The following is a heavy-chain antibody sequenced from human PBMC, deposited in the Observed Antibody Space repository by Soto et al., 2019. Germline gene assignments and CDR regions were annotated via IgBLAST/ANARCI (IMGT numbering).Heavy chain of an antibody. CDR3: ARDPGSSWYALAFDI. Sequence: SVKVSCQASGGTFSSYAISWVRQAPGQGLEWMGGIIPIFGTAHYAQKFQGRVTITADKSTSTAYLELSSLRSEDTAVYYCARDPGSSWYALAFDIWGQGTMGTVPS. V-gene: IGHV1-69*06. J-gene: IGHJ3*02. D-gene: IGHD6-13*01. CDR1: GGTFSSYA. CDR2: IIPIFGTA.